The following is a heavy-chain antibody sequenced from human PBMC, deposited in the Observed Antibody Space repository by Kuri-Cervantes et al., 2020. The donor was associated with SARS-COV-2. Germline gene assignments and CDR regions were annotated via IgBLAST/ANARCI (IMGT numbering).Heavy chain of an antibody. CDR2: IYYSGST. D-gene: IGHD3-10*01. Sequence: SETLSLTCTVSGGSISSSSYYWGWIRQPPGKGLEWVGSIYYSGSTYYNPSLKSRVTISVDTSKNQFSLKLSSVTAADTAVYYCARQGTGHYCSGSYYYYYYGMDVWGQGTTVTVSS. J-gene: IGHJ6*02. CDR3: ARQGTGHYCSGSYYYYYYGMDV. CDR1: GGSISSSSYY. V-gene: IGHV4-39*01.